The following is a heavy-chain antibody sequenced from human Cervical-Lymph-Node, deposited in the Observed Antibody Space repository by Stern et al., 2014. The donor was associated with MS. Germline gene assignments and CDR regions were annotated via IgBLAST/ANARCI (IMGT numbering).Heavy chain of an antibody. CDR2: ISPMFGRA. CDR3: ARERDNSYAFDS. D-gene: IGHD3-16*01. Sequence: VQLVESGAEMRKPGSSVRVSCKASGGIFSTSVISWLRQDPGQGLEWMGGISPMFGRANYAQRFQGSVTITADESTSTVYMGLTSLRSEDTAVYYCARERDNSYAFDSWGQGTLVTVSS. J-gene: IGHJ4*02. CDR1: GGIFSTSV. V-gene: IGHV1-69*01.